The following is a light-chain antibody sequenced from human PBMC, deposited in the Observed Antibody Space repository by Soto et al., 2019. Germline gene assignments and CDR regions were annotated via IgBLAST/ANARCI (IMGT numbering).Light chain of an antibody. J-gene: IGKJ1*01. CDR1: QGISNY. CDR2: TAS. CDR3: QKYNSAPWT. V-gene: IGKV1-27*01. Sequence: DIQMTQSPSSLSASAGDRVTITCRASQGISNYLAWYQQRPVKVPKLLIYTASTLQSGVPSRFSGSGSGAEFTLTISSLQPEDVATNYCQKYNSAPWTFGQGTKVDIK.